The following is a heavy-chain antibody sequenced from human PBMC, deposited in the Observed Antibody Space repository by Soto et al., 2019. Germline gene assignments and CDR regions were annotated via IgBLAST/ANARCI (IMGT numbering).Heavy chain of an antibody. J-gene: IGHJ4*02. CDR2: IRGSGGST. Sequence: GGSLSLSCAASGCAFSNCAMNWVRQAPGKGLEWVSAIRGSGGSTYYADSVKGRFTISRDNSRDTLFLQMNSLTADDTAVYYCAKATTNGGWFNPFDSWGQGALVTVSS. CDR1: GCAFSNCA. CDR3: AKATTNGGWFNPFDS. D-gene: IGHD6-19*01. V-gene: IGHV3-23*01.